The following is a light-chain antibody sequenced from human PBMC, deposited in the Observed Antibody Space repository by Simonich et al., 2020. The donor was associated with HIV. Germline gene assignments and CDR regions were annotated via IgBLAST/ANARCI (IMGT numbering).Light chain of an antibody. J-gene: IGLJ3*02. CDR2: DTS. CDR1: TGAVTSGHY. CDR3: LLSYNNTRV. V-gene: IGLV7-46*01. Sequence: QAVVTQEPSLTVSPGGTVTLTCDSSTGAVTSGHYPYLFQQKPGQAPRTLIYDTSNEHACTPARFSGSRLGGTAALTLSGAQPDDEADYYCLLSYNNTRVFGGGTKLTVL.